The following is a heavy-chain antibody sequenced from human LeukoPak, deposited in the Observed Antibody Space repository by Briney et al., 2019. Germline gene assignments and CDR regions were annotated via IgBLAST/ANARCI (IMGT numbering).Heavy chain of an antibody. CDR3: ARVSGIAVAAFGL. CDR1: GYSISSGYY. D-gene: IGHD6-19*01. V-gene: IGHV4-38-2*01. J-gene: IGHJ2*01. CDR2: IYHSGST. Sequence: SETLSLTCAVSGYSISSGYYWGWIRQPPGKGLEWIGSIYHSGSTYYNPSLKSRVTISVDTSKNQFSLKLSSVTAADTAVYYCARVSGIAVAAFGLWGRGTLVTVSS.